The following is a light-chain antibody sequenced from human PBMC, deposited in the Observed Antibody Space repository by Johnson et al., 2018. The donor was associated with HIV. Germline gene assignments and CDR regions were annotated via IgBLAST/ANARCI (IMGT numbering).Light chain of an antibody. Sequence: QSVLTQSPSVSAAPGQKVTISCSGSSSNIGNNYVSWYQQLPGTAPKLLIYKNDKRPSGIPDRFSGSKSGTSATLGITGLQTGDEADYYCGTWDSSLSAHYVFGTGTKITVL. CDR3: GTWDSSLSAHYV. CDR2: KND. V-gene: IGLV1-51*02. CDR1: SSNIGNNY. J-gene: IGLJ1*01.